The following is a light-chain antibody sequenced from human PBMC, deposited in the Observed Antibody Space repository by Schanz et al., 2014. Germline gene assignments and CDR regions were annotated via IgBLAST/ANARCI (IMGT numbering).Light chain of an antibody. J-gene: IGKJ3*01. CDR2: AAS. V-gene: IGKV1-39*01. CDR1: QSIGTY. CDR3: EQSNRVPFT. Sequence: IQMTQSPSSLSASVGDRITITCRASQSIGTYLNWYQLKPGKAPNLLIYAASILQNGVPSRFSGSGSGTDFSLNISSLQPEDFATYYCEQSNRVPFTFGPGTEVNVK.